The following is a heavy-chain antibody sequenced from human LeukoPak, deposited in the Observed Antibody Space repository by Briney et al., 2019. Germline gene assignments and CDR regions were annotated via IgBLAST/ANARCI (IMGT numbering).Heavy chain of an antibody. V-gene: IGHV4-61*01. CDR3: AISLGYCSSTSCFRWFDP. CDR2: IYYSGST. D-gene: IGHD2-2*01. J-gene: IGHJ5*02. CDR1: GGSISSSSYY. Sequence: SETLSLTCTVSGGSISSSSYYWSWIRQPPGKGLEWIGYIYYSGSTNYNPSLKSRVTISVDTSKNQFSLKLSSVTAADTAVYYCAISLGYCSSTSCFRWFDPWGQGTLVTVSS.